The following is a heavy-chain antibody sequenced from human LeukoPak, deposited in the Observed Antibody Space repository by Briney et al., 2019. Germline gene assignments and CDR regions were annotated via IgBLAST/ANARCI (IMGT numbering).Heavy chain of an antibody. CDR1: GFTFSSYA. CDR3: ARAVGATRAA. V-gene: IGHV3-23*01. CDR2: ISSGGGST. Sequence: GGSLRLSCAASGFTFSSYAMSWVRQAPGKGLEWVSSISSGGGSTYYADSVKGRFTISRDNSKNTLYLQMNSLRAEDTAVYYCARAVGATRAAWGQGTMVTVSS. J-gene: IGHJ3*01. D-gene: IGHD1-26*01.